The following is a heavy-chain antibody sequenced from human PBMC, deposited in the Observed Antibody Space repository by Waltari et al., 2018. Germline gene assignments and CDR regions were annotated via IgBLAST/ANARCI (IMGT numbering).Heavy chain of an antibody. D-gene: IGHD6-13*01. J-gene: IGHJ4*02. CDR1: GGSFSGYY. Sequence: QVQLQQWGAGLLKPSETLSLTCAVYGGSFSGYYWSWIRQPPGKGLEWIGEINHSGSTNYHPSLKSRVTISVDTSKNQFSLKLSSVTAADTAVYYCARGWAVPQQLLRLGYFDYWGQGTLVTVSS. CDR2: INHSGST. CDR3: ARGWAVPQQLLRLGYFDY. V-gene: IGHV4-34*01.